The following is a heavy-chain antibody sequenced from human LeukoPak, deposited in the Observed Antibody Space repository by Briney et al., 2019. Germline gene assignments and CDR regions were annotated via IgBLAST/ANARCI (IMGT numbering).Heavy chain of an antibody. CDR2: ISSSSSTI. V-gene: IGHV3-48*01. Sequence: GGSLRLSCAASGFTLSSYTMNWVRQAPGKGLEWVSYISSSSSTIYYADSVKGRFTISRDNAKNSLYLQMNSLRAEDTAVYYCARILSTPHSSGWHYGMDVWGQGTTVTVSS. CDR1: GFTLSSYT. D-gene: IGHD6-19*01. J-gene: IGHJ6*02. CDR3: ARILSTPHSSGWHYGMDV.